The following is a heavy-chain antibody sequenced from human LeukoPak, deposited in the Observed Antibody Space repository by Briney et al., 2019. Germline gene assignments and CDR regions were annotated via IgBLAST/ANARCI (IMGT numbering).Heavy chain of an antibody. Sequence: ASVKVSCKASGYTFTSYDINWVRQATGQGLEWMGWMNPNSGNTGYAQKFQGRVTMTRNTSISTAYMELSSLRSGDTAVYYCARDPIALYYYDSSGYYPDENWFDPWGQGTLVTVSS. J-gene: IGHJ5*02. CDR2: MNPNSGNT. V-gene: IGHV1-8*01. CDR3: ARDPIALYYYDSSGYYPDENWFDP. D-gene: IGHD3-22*01. CDR1: GYTFTSYD.